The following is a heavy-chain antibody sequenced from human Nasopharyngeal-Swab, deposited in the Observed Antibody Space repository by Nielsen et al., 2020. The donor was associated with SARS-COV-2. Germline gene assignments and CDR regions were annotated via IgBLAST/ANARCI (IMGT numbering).Heavy chain of an antibody. CDR3: AKDGGLTTFPYYYYYGMDV. CDR1: GFTFSSYA. J-gene: IGHJ6*02. V-gene: IGHV3-23*01. CDR2: ISGSGGST. Sequence: GGSLRLSCAASGFTFSSYAMSWVRQAPGKGLEWVSAISGSGGSTYYADSVKGRFTISRDNSKNTLYLQINSLRAEDTAVYYCAKDGGLTTFPYYYYYGMDVWGQGTTVTVSS. D-gene: IGHD4/OR15-4a*01.